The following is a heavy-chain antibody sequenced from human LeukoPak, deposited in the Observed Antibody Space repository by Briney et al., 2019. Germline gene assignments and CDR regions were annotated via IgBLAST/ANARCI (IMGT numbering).Heavy chain of an antibody. V-gene: IGHV4-34*01. J-gene: IGHJ4*02. D-gene: IGHD3-3*01. Sequence: KPSETLSLTCAVYGGSFSGYYWSWIRQPPGKGLEWIGEINHSGSTNYNPSLKSRVTISVDTSKNQFSLKLSSVTAADTAVYYCARGFYYDFWSGPWALDYWGQGTLVTVSS. CDR1: GGSFSGYY. CDR2: INHSGST. CDR3: ARGFYYDFWSGPWALDY.